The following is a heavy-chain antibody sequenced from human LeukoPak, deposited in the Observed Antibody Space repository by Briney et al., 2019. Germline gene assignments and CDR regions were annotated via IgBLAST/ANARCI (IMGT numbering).Heavy chain of an antibody. D-gene: IGHD1-26*01. CDR1: EFTVSDYY. J-gene: IGHJ3*02. V-gene: IGHV3-11*01. Sequence: GGSLRLSCAASEFTVSDYYMSWIRQAPGKGLEWASYISSSGSTIYYADSVKGRFTISRDNAKNSLYLQMNSLRAEDTAVYYCARSRLGIVGATDAFDIWGHGTMVTVPS. CDR3: ARSRLGIVGATDAFDI. CDR2: ISSSGSTI.